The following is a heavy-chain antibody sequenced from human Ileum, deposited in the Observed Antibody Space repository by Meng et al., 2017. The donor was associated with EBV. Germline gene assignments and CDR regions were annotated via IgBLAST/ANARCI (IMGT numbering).Heavy chain of an antibody. CDR1: GLTFSKQI. V-gene: IGHV3-30*03. Sequence: ESGGVVVQPGRSLRLSCVVSGLTFSKQIIHWIRQAPGEGLDWVAVISSENYTYYSDSVKGRFTITRDNSANTVYLQMDNLGPQDMALYFCTRQGQDLWGQGTLVTVSS. CDR2: ISSENYT. J-gene: IGHJ4*02. D-gene: IGHD2-15*01. CDR3: TRQGQDL.